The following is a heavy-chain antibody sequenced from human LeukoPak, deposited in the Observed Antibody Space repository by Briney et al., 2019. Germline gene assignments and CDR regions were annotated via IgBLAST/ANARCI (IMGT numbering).Heavy chain of an antibody. V-gene: IGHV5-10-1*01. CDR3: ARLYPVAAVGFDY. D-gene: IGHD6-13*01. Sequence: LGESLKISCKGSEYSFASYWISWVRQRPGKGLEWMGRIDPSDSYTNYSPSFQGHVTISADKSISTAYLQWSSLKASDTAMYYCARLYPVAAVGFDYWGQGALVTVSS. CDR2: IDPSDSYT. CDR1: EYSFASYW. J-gene: IGHJ4*02.